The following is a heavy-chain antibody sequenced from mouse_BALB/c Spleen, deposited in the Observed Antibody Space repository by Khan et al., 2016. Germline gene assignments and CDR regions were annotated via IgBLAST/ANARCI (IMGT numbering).Heavy chain of an antibody. CDR2: ISFDGSN. Sequence: EVQLQESGPGLVKPSQSLSLTCSVTGYSITSGYYWNWIRQFPGNKLEWMGHISFDGSNNYNPSLKNRISINRDTSKNLFFLRLNTVTTENTATYYCATTIYYNYAWFAYWGQGTLVTVSA. CDR1: GYSITSGYY. CDR3: ATTIYYNYAWFAY. V-gene: IGHV3-6*02. D-gene: IGHD2-4*01. J-gene: IGHJ3*01.